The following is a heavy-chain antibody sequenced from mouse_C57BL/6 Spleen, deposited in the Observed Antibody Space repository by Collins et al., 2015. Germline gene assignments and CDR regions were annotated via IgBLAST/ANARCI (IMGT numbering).Heavy chain of an antibody. CDR1: GYSITSGYF. D-gene: IGHD4-1*01. CDR2: ISYDGSV. V-gene: IGHV3-6*01. Sequence: DVQLQESGPGLVKPSQSLSLTCSVTGYSITSGYFWNWIRQFPGNKLEWVGYISYDGSVNYNPSLKNRISITRDTSKNQFFLKLNSVTSEDTATYYCARHWDLDYWGQGTTLTVSA. J-gene: IGHJ2*01. CDR3: ARHWDLDY.